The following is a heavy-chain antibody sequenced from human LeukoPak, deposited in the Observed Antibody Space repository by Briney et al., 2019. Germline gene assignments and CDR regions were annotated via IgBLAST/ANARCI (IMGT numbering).Heavy chain of an antibody. Sequence: SQTLSLTCTVSGGSISSGDYYWSWIRQPPGKGLEWIGYIYYGGSTYYNPSLKSRVTISVDTSKNQFSLKLSSVTAADTAVYYCARASGYSSSWYFDYWGQGTLVTVSS. J-gene: IGHJ4*02. CDR3: ARASGYSSSWYFDY. CDR1: GGSISSGDYY. D-gene: IGHD6-13*01. V-gene: IGHV4-30-4*01. CDR2: IYYGGST.